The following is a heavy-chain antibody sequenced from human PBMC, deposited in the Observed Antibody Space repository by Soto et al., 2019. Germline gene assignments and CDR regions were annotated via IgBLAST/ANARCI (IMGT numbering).Heavy chain of an antibody. Sequence: GGSLRLSCAASGFTFSGSAMHWVRQASGKGLEWVGRIRSKANSYATAYAASVKGRFTISRDDSKNTAYLQMNSLKTEDTAVYYCAHTPQYSYTNYFDYWGQGTLVTVSS. D-gene: IGHD5-18*01. J-gene: IGHJ4*02. CDR2: IRSKANSYAT. V-gene: IGHV3-73*01. CDR1: GFTFSGSA. CDR3: AHTPQYSYTNYFDY.